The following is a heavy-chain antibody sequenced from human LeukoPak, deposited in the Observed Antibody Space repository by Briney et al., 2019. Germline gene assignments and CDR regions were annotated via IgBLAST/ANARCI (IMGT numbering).Heavy chain of an antibody. D-gene: IGHD6-19*01. CDR2: ISGSGDST. CDR3: ARRVQQWLVLDAFDI. J-gene: IGHJ3*02. V-gene: IGHV3-23*01. Sequence: PGGSLRLSCAASGFTFSSYAMSWVRQAPGKGLEWVSAISGSGDSTYYADSVKGRFTISGDNAKNPLYLQMNSLRAEDTAVYYCARRVQQWLVLDAFDIWGQGTMVTVSS. CDR1: GFTFSSYA.